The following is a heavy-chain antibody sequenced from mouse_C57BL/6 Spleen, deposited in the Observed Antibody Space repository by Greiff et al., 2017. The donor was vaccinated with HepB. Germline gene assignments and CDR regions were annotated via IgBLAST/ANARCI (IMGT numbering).Heavy chain of an antibody. CDR3: ARSRFLYYYGSSSYFDY. CDR1: GYTFTGYW. V-gene: IGHV1-9*01. J-gene: IGHJ2*01. CDR2: ILPGSGST. Sequence: VQLQQSGAELMKPGASVKLSCKATGYTFTGYWIEWVKQRPGHGLEWIGEILPGSGSTNYNEKFKGKATFTADTSSNTAYMQLSSLTTEDSAIYYCARSRFLYYYGSSSYFDYWGQGTTLTVSS. D-gene: IGHD1-1*01.